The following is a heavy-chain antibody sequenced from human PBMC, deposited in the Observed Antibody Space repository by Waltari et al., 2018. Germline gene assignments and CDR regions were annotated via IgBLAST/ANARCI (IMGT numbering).Heavy chain of an antibody. D-gene: IGHD5-18*01. CDR2: IIPIVGTA. CDR1: GGTFSSYA. V-gene: IGHV1-69*01. CDR3: ARELGYSYGLGSDAFDI. J-gene: IGHJ3*02. Sequence: QVQLVQSGAEVKKPGSSVKVSCKASGGTFSSYAISWVRQAPGQGLEWMGGIIPIVGTANYAQKFQGRVTITADESTSTAYMELSSLRSEDTAVYYCARELGYSYGLGSDAFDIWGQGTMVTVSS.